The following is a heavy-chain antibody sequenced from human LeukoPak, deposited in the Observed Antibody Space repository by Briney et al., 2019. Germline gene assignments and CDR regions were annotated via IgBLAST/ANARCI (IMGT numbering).Heavy chain of an antibody. CDR2: ITSSGSPT. D-gene: IGHD2-15*01. CDR3: ARDISSSTRAFDI. Sequence: GGSLRLSCAASGFTLSTYERTWVRQAPGKGLEWISFITSSGSPTFYADSVKGRFTIFRDTAKNSLFLQMNNLRGEDTAVYYCARDISSSTRAFDIWGQGTMVTVS. CDR1: GFTLSTYE. J-gene: IGHJ3*02. V-gene: IGHV3-48*03.